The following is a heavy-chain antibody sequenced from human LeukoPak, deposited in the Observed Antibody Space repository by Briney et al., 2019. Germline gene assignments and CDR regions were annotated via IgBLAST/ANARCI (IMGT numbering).Heavy chain of an antibody. Sequence: PGGSLRLSCAASGFTFSSYSMNWVRQAPGKGLEWVSSISRGSSYIYYADSVKGRFTISRDNAKNSLYLQMNSLRAEDTAVYYCAREEGRKLDYWGQGTLVTVSS. J-gene: IGHJ4*02. CDR1: GFTFSSYS. CDR2: ISRGSSYI. CDR3: AREEGRKLDY. D-gene: IGHD1-14*01. V-gene: IGHV3-21*01.